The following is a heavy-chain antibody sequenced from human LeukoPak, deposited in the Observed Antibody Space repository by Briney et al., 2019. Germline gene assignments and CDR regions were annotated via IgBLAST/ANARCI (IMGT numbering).Heavy chain of an antibody. D-gene: IGHD3-10*01. Sequence: GGSLRLSCAASGFTFDDYTMPWVRQAPGKGLEWVSLISWDGGSTYYADSVKGRFTISRDNSKNSLYLQMNSLRTEDTALYYCAKDMGSGGSGSFDYWGQGTLVTVSS. CDR3: AKDMGSGGSGSFDY. CDR1: GFTFDDYT. J-gene: IGHJ4*02. CDR2: ISWDGGST. V-gene: IGHV3-43*01.